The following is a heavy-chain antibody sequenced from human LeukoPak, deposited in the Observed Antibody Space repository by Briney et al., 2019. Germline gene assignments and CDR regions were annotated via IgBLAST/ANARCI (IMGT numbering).Heavy chain of an antibody. CDR1: GYTFTSYG. D-gene: IGHD3-22*01. V-gene: IGHV1-18*01. Sequence: ASVKVSCKASGYTFTSYGISWVRQAPGQGLEWMGWISAYNGNTNYAQKLQGRVTMTTDTSTGTAYMELRSLRSDDTAVYYCARGAHYYDSSGYYWFDYWGQGTLVTVSS. J-gene: IGHJ4*02. CDR3: ARGAHYYDSSGYYWFDY. CDR2: ISAYNGNT.